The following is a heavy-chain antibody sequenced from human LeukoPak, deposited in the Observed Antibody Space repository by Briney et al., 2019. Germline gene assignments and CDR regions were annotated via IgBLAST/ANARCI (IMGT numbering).Heavy chain of an antibody. Sequence: PSETLSLTCTVSGGSISSYYWSWIRQPPGKGLEWIGYIYYSGSTNYNPSLKSRVTISVDTSKNQFSLKLSSVTAADTAVYYCARDRGLAVAGTYYYYYGMDVWGLGTTVTVSS. CDR3: ARDRGLAVAGTYYYYYGMDV. V-gene: IGHV4-59*01. CDR2: IYYSGST. CDR1: GGSISSYY. J-gene: IGHJ6*02. D-gene: IGHD6-19*01.